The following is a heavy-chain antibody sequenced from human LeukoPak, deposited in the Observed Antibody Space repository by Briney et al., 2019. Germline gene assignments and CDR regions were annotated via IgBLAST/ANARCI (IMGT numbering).Heavy chain of an antibody. CDR2: IRYDGSNK. CDR1: GFTFSSYG. V-gene: IGHV3-30*02. CDR3: AKTPYSLDYFDY. D-gene: IGHD6-13*01. Sequence: GGSLRLSCAASGFTFSSYGMHWVRQAPGKGLEWVAFIRYDGSNKYYADSVKGRFTISRDNSKNTLCLQMNSLRAEDTAVYYCAKTPYSLDYFDYWGQGTLVTVSS. J-gene: IGHJ4*02.